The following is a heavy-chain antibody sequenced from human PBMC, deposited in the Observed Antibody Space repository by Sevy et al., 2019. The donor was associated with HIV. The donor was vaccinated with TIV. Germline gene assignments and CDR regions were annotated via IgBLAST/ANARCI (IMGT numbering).Heavy chain of an antibody. V-gene: IGHV1-18*01. Sequence: ASVKVSCKASGYTFTSYGISWVRQAPGQGLEWMGWISAYNGNTNYAQKLQGRVTMTTDTSTSTAYMEPRSLRSDDTAVYYCARMADPRSYFDYWGQGTLVTVSS. CDR3: ARMADPRSYFDY. CDR1: GYTFTSYG. J-gene: IGHJ4*02. D-gene: IGHD4-17*01. CDR2: ISAYNGNT.